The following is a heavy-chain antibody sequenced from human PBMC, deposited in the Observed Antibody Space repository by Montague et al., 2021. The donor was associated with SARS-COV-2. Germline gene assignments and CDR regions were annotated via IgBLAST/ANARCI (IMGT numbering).Heavy chain of an antibody. CDR1: GYTFSSYA. J-gene: IGHJ3*02. CDR2: ISASGGNT. V-gene: IGHV3-23*01. Sequence: SLRLSCAASGYTFSSYAMSWVRQAPGKGLEWVSGISASGGNTYHAASVKGRFTISRDNSKNTLYLQMDSLRAEDTAVYYCARVVGSWYAFDIWGQGTMVTVSS. CDR3: ARVVGSWYAFDI. D-gene: IGHD1-26*01.